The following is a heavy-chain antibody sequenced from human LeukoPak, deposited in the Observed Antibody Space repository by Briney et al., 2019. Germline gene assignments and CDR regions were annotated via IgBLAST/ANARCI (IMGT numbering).Heavy chain of an antibody. J-gene: IGHJ5*02. Sequence: PSEALSLTCTVSGGSISSYYWSWIRQPPGKGLEWIGYIYYSGSTNYNPSLKSRVTISVDTSKNQFSLKLSSVTAADTAVYYCARFSATAATNLRLHWFDPWGQGTLDTVSS. CDR3: ARFSATAATNLRLHWFDP. CDR2: IYYSGST. D-gene: IGHD2-15*01. CDR1: GGSISSYY. V-gene: IGHV4-59*01.